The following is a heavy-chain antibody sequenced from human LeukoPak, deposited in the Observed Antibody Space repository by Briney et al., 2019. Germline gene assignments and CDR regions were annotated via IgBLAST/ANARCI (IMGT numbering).Heavy chain of an antibody. J-gene: IGHJ6*02. V-gene: IGHV3-30*04. Sequence: GRSLRLSCAASGFTFSSYAMHWVRQAPGKGLEWVAVISYDGSNKYYADSVKGRFTISRDNSKNTLYLQMNSLRAEDTAVYYCARVAAAGTFPYYYYYGMDVWGQGTTATVSS. CDR3: ARVAAAGTFPYYYYYGMDV. CDR2: ISYDGSNK. D-gene: IGHD6-13*01. CDR1: GFTFSSYA.